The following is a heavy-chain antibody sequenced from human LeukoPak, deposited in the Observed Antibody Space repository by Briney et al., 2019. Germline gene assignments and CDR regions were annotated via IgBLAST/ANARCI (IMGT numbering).Heavy chain of an antibody. Sequence: SETLSLTCTVSGGSISSYYWSWIRQPPGKGLEWIGYIYYSGNTNYNPSLKGRATISVDTSRNQFSLKVTSVTAADTAVYYCARLQGQWLLHDYWGQGTLVTVSS. V-gene: IGHV4-59*01. D-gene: IGHD6-19*01. CDR1: GGSISSYY. J-gene: IGHJ4*02. CDR3: ARLQGQWLLHDY. CDR2: IYYSGNT.